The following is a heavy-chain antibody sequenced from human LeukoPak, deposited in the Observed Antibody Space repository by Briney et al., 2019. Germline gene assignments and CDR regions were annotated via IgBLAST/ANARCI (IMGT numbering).Heavy chain of an antibody. CDR2: INHSGST. D-gene: IGHD3-10*01. CDR1: GGSFSGYY. Sequence: SETLSLTCAVYGGSFSGYYWSWIRQPPGKGLEWIGEINHSGSTNYNPSLKSRVTISVDTSKNQFSLKLSSVTAADTAVYYCARLTLWFGELFKSWFDPWGQGTLVTVSS. V-gene: IGHV4-34*01. J-gene: IGHJ5*02. CDR3: ARLTLWFGELFKSWFDP.